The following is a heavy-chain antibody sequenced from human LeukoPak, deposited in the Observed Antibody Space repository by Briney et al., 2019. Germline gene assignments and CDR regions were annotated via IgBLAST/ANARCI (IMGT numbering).Heavy chain of an antibody. CDR1: GYSFTSYW. V-gene: IGHV5-51*01. CDR2: IYPGDSDT. CDR3: ARLGIVGATLCPYWFDH. J-gene: IGHJ5*02. Sequence: GESLKISCKGSGYSFTSYWIGWVRQMPGKGLECMGIIYPGDSDTRYSPSFQGQVTISADKSISTAYLQWSSLKASDTAMYYCARLGIVGATLCPYWFDHWGQGTLVTVSS. D-gene: IGHD1-26*01.